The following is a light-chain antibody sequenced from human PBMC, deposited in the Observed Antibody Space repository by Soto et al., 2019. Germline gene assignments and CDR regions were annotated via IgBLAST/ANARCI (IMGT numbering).Light chain of an antibody. CDR1: SSDVGGYNY. Sequence: QSALTQPRSVSGSHGQSVTISCTGTSSDVGGYNYVSWYQQHPGKAPKLMIYDVSKRPSGVPDRFSGSKSVNTASLTISGLQAEDEADYYCCTYAGSYTVVFGGGTKLTVL. V-gene: IGLV2-11*01. CDR3: CTYAGSYTVV. J-gene: IGLJ2*01. CDR2: DVS.